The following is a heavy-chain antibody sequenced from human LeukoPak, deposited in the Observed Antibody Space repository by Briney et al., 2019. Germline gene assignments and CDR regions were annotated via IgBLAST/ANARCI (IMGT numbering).Heavy chain of an antibody. V-gene: IGHV1-24*01. D-gene: IGHD2-2*01. J-gene: IGHJ4*02. Sequence: ASVNVSCKVSGYTLTELSMHWVRQAPGKGLEWMGGFHPEDDETVYAQKFQGRVTMTEDTSTDTAYMELSSLRSEDTAVYYCATGKIYCSTTSCSDDSWGQGTLVTVSS. CDR2: FHPEDDET. CDR3: ATGKIYCSTTSCSDDS. CDR1: GYTLTELS.